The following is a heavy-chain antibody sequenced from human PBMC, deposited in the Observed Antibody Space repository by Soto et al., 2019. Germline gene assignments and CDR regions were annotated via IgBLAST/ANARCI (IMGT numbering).Heavy chain of an antibody. CDR3: AREMAMGFGEFITFYYGMDV. CDR2: IIPIFGTA. CDR1: GGTFSSYA. Sequence: SVNVSCKASGGTFSSYAISWVRQTPGQGLEWMGGIIPIFGTANYAQKFQGRVTITADESTSTAYMELSSLRSEDTAVYYCAREMAMGFGEFITFYYGMDVWGQGTTVTVSS. D-gene: IGHD3-10*01. J-gene: IGHJ6*02. V-gene: IGHV1-69*13.